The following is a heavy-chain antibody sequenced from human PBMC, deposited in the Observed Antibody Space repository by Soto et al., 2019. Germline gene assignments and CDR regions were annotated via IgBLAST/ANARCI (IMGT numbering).Heavy chain of an antibody. J-gene: IGHJ5*02. CDR3: ARASLGFFSGSYNWFDP. V-gene: IGHV4-34*01. Sequence: SETLSLTCTVSGGSISSYYWSWIRQPPGKGLEWIGEINHSGSTNYNPSLKSRVTISVDTSKNQFSLKLSSVTAADTAVYYCARASLGFFSGSYNWFDPWGQGTLVTVSS. D-gene: IGHD1-26*01. CDR2: INHSGST. CDR1: GGSISSYY.